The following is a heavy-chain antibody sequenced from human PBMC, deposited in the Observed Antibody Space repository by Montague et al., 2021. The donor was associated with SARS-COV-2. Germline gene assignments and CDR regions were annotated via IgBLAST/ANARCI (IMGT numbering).Heavy chain of an antibody. V-gene: IGHV3-7*05. CDR3: ARDPNWGAH. J-gene: IGHJ4*02. D-gene: IGHD7-27*01. CDR2: IKPDGSDK. CDR1: GFRFSTFW. Sequence: SRRLSCAASGFRFSTFWMTLFRQAPGKGLEWVASIKPDGSDKYYVESVKGRFTISRDNARNSLYLQLNNLRAEDTAVYYCARDPNWGAHWGQGNLVTVSS.